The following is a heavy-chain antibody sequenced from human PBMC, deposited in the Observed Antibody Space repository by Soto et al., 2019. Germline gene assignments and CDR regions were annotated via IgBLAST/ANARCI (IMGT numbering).Heavy chain of an antibody. V-gene: IGHV3-33*01. CDR2: IWYDGSNK. J-gene: IGHJ4*02. Sequence: QVQLVESGGGVVQPGRSLRLSCAASGFTFSSYGMHWVRQAPGKGLEWVAVIWYDGSNKYYADSVKGRFTISRDNSKNPRYMQMNSRGAEDTAVYYCARDGYCSGGSCYSVPVFDYWGQGTLVTVSS. CDR3: ARDGYCSGGSCYSVPVFDY. D-gene: IGHD2-15*01. CDR1: GFTFSSYG.